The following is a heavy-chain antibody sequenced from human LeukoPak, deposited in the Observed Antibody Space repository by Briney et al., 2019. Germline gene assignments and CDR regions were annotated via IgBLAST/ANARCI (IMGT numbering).Heavy chain of an antibody. J-gene: IGHJ4*02. CDR1: GFSFKIHA. Sequence: GGSLRLSCAASGFSFKIHAMTWVRQAPGKGLEWVSVIGGPDDTYYADSVKGRFTVSRDDSSNTVFLQMNSLRAEDTAVYYCAREASGYYRDFWGQGTLVTVSS. V-gene: IGHV3-23*01. D-gene: IGHD3-3*01. CDR2: IGGPDDT. CDR3: AREASGYYRDF.